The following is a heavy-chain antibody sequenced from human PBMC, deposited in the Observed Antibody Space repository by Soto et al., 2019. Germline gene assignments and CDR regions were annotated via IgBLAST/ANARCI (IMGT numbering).Heavy chain of an antibody. D-gene: IGHD6-13*01. CDR3: ARSSNSIAAAGTGFDC. J-gene: IGHJ4*02. CDR1: GFTVSSNY. V-gene: IGHV3-53*01. CDR2: IYSGGST. Sequence: PGGSLRLSCAASGFTVSSNYMSWVRQAPGKGLEWVSVIYSGGSTYYADSVKGRFTISRDNSKNTLYLQMNSLRAEDTAVYYCARSSNSIAAAGTGFDCWGQGTLVTVSS.